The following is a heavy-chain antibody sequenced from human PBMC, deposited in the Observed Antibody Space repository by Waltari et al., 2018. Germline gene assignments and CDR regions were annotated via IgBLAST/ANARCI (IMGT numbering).Heavy chain of an antibody. CDR2: ISGSGGST. D-gene: IGHD1-26*01. Sequence: EVQLVESGGGLVQPGGSLRLSCAASGFTFSSYAMSWVRQAPGKGLEWVSAISGSGGSTYYADSGKGRFTISRDNSKNTLYLQMNSLRAEDTAVYYCAKDSRIVGATIHWYFDLWGRGTLVTVSS. CDR3: AKDSRIVGATIHWYFDL. J-gene: IGHJ2*01. CDR1: GFTFSSYA. V-gene: IGHV3-23*04.